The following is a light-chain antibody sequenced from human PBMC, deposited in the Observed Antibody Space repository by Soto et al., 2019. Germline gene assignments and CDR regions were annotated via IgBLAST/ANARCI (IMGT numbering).Light chain of an antibody. J-gene: IGKJ1*01. V-gene: IGKV4-1*01. Sequence: DIVMPQSPDSLAVSLGERATINCKSSQSVLYSSNNKNYLVWYQQKPGQPPNLLIYWASTRESGVPDRFSGSGSGTDITLTISSLQAEDLAVYYCQQYYSAPRTFGQGTKVEIK. CDR3: QQYYSAPRT. CDR2: WAS. CDR1: QSVLYSSNNKNY.